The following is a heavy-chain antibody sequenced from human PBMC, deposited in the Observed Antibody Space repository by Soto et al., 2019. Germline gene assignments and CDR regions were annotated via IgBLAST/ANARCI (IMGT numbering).Heavy chain of an antibody. CDR3: ARGLSSPSAAGV. J-gene: IGHJ4*02. CDR2: IFHSGAT. Sequence: VQLQESGPGLVKPSGTLSLTCAVSHGSITSSNWWTWVRQPPGKRLEWIGEIFHSGATNYNPSLESRVTMSVDNSKNQFSLNLTSVTAADTAVYYCARGLSSPSAAGVWGQGTLVTVSS. D-gene: IGHD6-6*01. CDR1: HGSITSSNW. V-gene: IGHV4-4*02.